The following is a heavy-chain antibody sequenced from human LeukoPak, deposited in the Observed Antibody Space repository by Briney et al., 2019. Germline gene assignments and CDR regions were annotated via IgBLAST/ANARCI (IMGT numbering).Heavy chain of an antibody. V-gene: IGHV3-74*01. CDR1: GFIFTNYV. J-gene: IGHJ4*02. CDR2: INSDGSDK. CDR3: VRDRDGYNY. D-gene: IGHD5-24*01. Sequence: GGSLRLTCAASGFIFTNYVMHWVRQVPGKGLVWFSRINSDGSDKRYADSVKGRFTISRDNAKNTLYLQMSSLRAEDTAVYYCVRDRDGYNYWGQGTLVTVSS.